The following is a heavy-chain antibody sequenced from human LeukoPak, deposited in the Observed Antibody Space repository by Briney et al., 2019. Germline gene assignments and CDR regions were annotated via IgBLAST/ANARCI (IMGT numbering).Heavy chain of an antibody. J-gene: IGHJ4*02. CDR2: ISYDGSNK. V-gene: IGHV3-30*18. D-gene: IGHD6-19*01. CDR3: AKDRYSSGLYFDY. Sequence: PGGSLRLSCAASGFTFSSYGMHWVRQAPGKGLEWVAVISYDGSNKYYADSVKGRFTISRDNSKNTLYLQMNSLRAEDTAVYYCAKDRYSSGLYFDYWGREPWSPSPQ. CDR1: GFTFSSYG.